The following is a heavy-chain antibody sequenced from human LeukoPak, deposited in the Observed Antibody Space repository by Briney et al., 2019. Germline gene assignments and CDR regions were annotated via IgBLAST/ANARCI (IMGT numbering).Heavy chain of an antibody. CDR1: GYTFTSYG. CDR2: ISAYNGNT. D-gene: IGHD4-17*01. Sequence: GASVKVSCKASGYTFTSYGISWVRQAPGQGLEWMGWISAYNGNTNYAQKLQGRVTMTRDTSISTAYMELSRLRSDDTAVYYCARSGVTHDYGDYYFDYWGQGTLVTVSS. J-gene: IGHJ4*02. V-gene: IGHV1-18*01. CDR3: ARSGVTHDYGDYYFDY.